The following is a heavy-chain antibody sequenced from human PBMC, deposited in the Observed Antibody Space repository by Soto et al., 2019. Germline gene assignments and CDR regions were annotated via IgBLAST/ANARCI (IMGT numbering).Heavy chain of an antibody. CDR3: PRSRRVWPGNGVDV. CDR1: GGSISSNKW. Sequence: PSETLSLTCAVYGGSISSNKWWSWARRPPGKGLEWIGEIYHSGSTNYNPSLKSRVTMSVDTSRKQFSLRLSSVTAADTAVYYCPRSRRVWPGNGVDV. J-gene: IGHJ6*01. CDR2: IYHSGST. D-gene: IGHD3-10*01. V-gene: IGHV4-4*02.